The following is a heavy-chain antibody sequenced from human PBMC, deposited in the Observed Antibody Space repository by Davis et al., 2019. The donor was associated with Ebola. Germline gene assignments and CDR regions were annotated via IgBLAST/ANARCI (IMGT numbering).Heavy chain of an antibody. Sequence: PGGSLRLSCAASGFTFSSYAMSWVRQAPGKGLEWVSAISGSGSSTYYADSVKGRFTISRDNSKNTLYLQMNSLRAEDTAVYFCARDLIQNSGGNHGAFDIWGQGTMVTVSA. CDR1: GFTFSSYA. CDR3: ARDLIQNSGGNHGAFDI. CDR2: ISGSGSST. V-gene: IGHV3-23*01. D-gene: IGHD4-23*01. J-gene: IGHJ3*02.